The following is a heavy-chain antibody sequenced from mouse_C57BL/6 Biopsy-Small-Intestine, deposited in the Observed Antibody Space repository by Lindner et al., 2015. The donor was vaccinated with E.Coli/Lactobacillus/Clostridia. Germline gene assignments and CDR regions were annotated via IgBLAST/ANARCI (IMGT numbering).Heavy chain of an antibody. CDR2: ISPGSGNT. CDR1: GYAFSNYW. D-gene: IGHD1-1*01. CDR3: ARHSIYFGSSSFDY. V-gene: IGHV1-82*01. Sequence: VQLQESGPELVKPGASVKISCKASGYAFSNYWMNWVKQRPGKGLEWIGWISPGSGNTKYNENFKGKATLTADTSSTTAYMQLSSLTYEDSAVYYCARHSIYFGSSSFDYWGQGTTLTVSS. J-gene: IGHJ2*01.